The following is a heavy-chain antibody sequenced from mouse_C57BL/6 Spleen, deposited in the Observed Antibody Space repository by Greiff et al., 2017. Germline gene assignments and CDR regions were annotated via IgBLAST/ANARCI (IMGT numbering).Heavy chain of an antibody. V-gene: IGHV1-80*01. J-gene: IGHJ2*01. CDR3: ARWDTTVVATDY. CDR1: GYAFSSYW. CDR2: IYPGDGDT. D-gene: IGHD1-1*01. Sequence: QVQLQQSGAELVKPGASVKISCKASGYAFSSYWMNWVKQRPGKGLEWIGQIYPGDGDTNYNGKFKGKATLTADKSSSTAYMQLSSLTSEDSAVYFCARWDTTVVATDYWGQGTTLTVSS.